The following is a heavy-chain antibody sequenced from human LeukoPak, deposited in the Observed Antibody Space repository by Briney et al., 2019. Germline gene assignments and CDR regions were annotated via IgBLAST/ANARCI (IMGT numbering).Heavy chain of an antibody. Sequence: PGGSLRLSCAASGFTFSSYAMSWVRQAPGKGLEWVSAISGSGGSTYYADSVKGRFTISRDNSKNTLYLQMNSLRAEDTAVYYCAKDLGYYDSSGYYYPPRKPFDYWGQGTLVTVSS. J-gene: IGHJ4*02. D-gene: IGHD3-22*01. CDR3: AKDLGYYDSSGYYYPPRKPFDY. CDR1: GFTFSSYA. V-gene: IGHV3-23*01. CDR2: ISGSGGST.